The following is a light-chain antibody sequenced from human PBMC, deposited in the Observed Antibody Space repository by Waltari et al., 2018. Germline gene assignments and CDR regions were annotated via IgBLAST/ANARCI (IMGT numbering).Light chain of an antibody. CDR2: DVN. V-gene: IGLV2-11*01. CDR1: SSDVGSYNF. Sequence: QSALTQPPSVSGSPGPSVTISCTATSSDVGSYNFVSWYQQTPDKAPKLLIYDVNKRPSGVPDRFSGSKSGNTASLTISGLQGEDEADYYCCSYAGSYTYVFGTGTKVTAL. CDR3: CSYAGSYTYV. J-gene: IGLJ1*01.